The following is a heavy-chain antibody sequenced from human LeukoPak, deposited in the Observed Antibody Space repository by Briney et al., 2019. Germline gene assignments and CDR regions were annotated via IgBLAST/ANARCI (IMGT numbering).Heavy chain of an antibody. Sequence: GGSLRLSCAASGFTFSSYAMSWVRQAPGKGLEWVSAISGSGGSTYYADSVKGRFTISRDNSKNTLYLQMNSLRAEDTAVYYCAKDRLMHSLDDYGDYGEFDYWGQGTLVTVSS. CDR2: ISGSGGST. CDR1: GFTFSSYA. V-gene: IGHV3-23*01. CDR3: AKDRLMHSLDDYGDYGEFDY. D-gene: IGHD4-17*01. J-gene: IGHJ4*02.